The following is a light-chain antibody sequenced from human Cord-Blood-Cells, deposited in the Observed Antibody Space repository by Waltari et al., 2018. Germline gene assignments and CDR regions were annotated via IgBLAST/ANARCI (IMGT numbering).Light chain of an antibody. CDR1: QSVSRSY. CDR3: QQYGSSIT. J-gene: IGKJ5*01. V-gene: IGKV3-20*01. CDR2: GAS. Sequence: EIVFTQSPGTLSLSPGERATLSCRASQSVSRSYLAWYQQKPGQAPRPLIYGASSRATGIPDRFSGSGSGTDFTPTISRLEPEDFAVYYCQQYGSSITFGQGTRLEIK.